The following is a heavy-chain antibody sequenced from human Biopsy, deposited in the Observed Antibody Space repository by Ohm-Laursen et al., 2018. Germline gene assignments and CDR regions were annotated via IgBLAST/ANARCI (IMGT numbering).Heavy chain of an antibody. CDR2: IYYSGNT. Sequence: TLSITCTVSGGSISDSTYHWGWIRQSPGKGLEWIGNIYYSGNTDYSPSLKSRVTISVDTSNNQFSLKLRSVTAADTAVYYCARQVDFWSGYVDYWGQGTLVTVSS. CDR1: GGSISDSTYH. D-gene: IGHD3-3*01. J-gene: IGHJ4*02. V-gene: IGHV4-39*01. CDR3: ARQVDFWSGYVDY.